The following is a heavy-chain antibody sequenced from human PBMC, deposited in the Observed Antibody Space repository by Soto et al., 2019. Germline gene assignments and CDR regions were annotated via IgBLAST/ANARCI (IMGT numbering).Heavy chain of an antibody. V-gene: IGHV1-69*13. J-gene: IGHJ5*02. D-gene: IGHD1-26*01. CDR2: IIPIFGTA. CDR1: GGTFSSYS. Sequence: SVKVSCKSSGGTFSSYSISWVRQAPGQGLEWMGGIIPIFGTANYAQKFQGRVTITADESTSTAYMELSSLRSEDTAVYYCARDVGATTVIWFDPWGQGTLVTVSS. CDR3: ARDVGATTVIWFDP.